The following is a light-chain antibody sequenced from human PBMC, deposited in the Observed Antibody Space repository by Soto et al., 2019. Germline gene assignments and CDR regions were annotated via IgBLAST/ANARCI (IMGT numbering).Light chain of an antibody. V-gene: IGKV3D-15*01. Sequence: ELVVTQSPATLSVSPGERVTLSCRTSQDVSSKLAWYQQKAGQAPSLLIYDASTRATGTPAKFSGSGSGTEFTLTISSLQSEDFAIYYCQQYNNWPRTFGQGSKVDIK. CDR3: QQYNNWPRT. CDR2: DAS. J-gene: IGKJ1*01. CDR1: QDVSSK.